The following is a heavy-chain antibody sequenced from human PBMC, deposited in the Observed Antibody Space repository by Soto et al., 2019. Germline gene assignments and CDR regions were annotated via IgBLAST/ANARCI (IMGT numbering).Heavy chain of an antibody. Sequence: QVQLVQSGAEVKKPGASVKVSCKASGYTFTSYGISWVRQAPGQGLEWMGWISAYNGNTKYAQKLQGRVTMTTDTSTSTAYMELRSLRSDDTAVYYCARGPPSYYDSSGYYKYFDYWGQGTLVTVSS. J-gene: IGHJ4*02. CDR2: ISAYNGNT. V-gene: IGHV1-18*01. CDR3: ARGPPSYYDSSGYYKYFDY. D-gene: IGHD3-22*01. CDR1: GYTFTSYG.